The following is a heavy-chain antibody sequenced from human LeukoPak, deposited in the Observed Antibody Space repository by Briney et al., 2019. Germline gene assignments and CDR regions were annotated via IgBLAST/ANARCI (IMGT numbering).Heavy chain of an antibody. D-gene: IGHD3-10*01. CDR2: IYDGGGT. Sequence: GGSLRLSCAASGFSISNNYMSWVRQAPGKGLEWVSGIYDGGGTYYADSVKGRFTISRDNFKNTVYLQVYSLRAEDTAMYYCARAFQYGSGSHPYSFWGQGAVVTVSS. V-gene: IGHV3-66*01. CDR3: ARAFQYGSGSHPYSF. CDR1: GFSISNNY. J-gene: IGHJ4*02.